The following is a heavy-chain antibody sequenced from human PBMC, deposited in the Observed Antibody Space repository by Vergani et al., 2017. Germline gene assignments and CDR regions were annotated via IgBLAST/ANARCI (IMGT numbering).Heavy chain of an antibody. CDR2: IYYSGST. Sequence: QVQLQESGSGLVKPSETLSLTCTVSGGSISSYYWSWIRQPPGKGLEWIGYIYYSGSTNYNPSLKSRVTISVDTSKNQFSLKLSSVTAADTAVYYCARDSGSFKSPTYYYYYGMDVWGQGTTVTVSS. J-gene: IGHJ6*02. D-gene: IGHD3-10*01. CDR3: ARDSGSFKSPTYYYYYGMDV. V-gene: IGHV4-59*01. CDR1: GGSISSYY.